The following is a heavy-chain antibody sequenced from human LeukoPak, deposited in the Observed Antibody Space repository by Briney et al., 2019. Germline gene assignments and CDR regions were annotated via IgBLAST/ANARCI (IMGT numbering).Heavy chain of an antibody. CDR2: INHSGST. CDR3: ARSPSGYSYYFDY. CDR1: GGSFSGYY. D-gene: IGHD3-22*01. Sequence: SETLPLTCAVYGGSFSGYYWSWIRQPPGKGLEWIGEINHSGSTNYNPSLKSRVTISVDTSKNQFSLKLSSVTAADTAVYYCARSPSGYSYYFDYWGQGTLVTVSS. J-gene: IGHJ4*02. V-gene: IGHV4-34*01.